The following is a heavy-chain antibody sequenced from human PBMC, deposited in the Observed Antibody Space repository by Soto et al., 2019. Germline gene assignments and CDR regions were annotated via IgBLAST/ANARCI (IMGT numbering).Heavy chain of an antibody. V-gene: IGHV4-30-4*01. CDR1: GASISGGNHY. Sequence: QVQLQESGPGLVKPSQTLSLTCTVSGASISGGNHYWSWVRQPPGKGLEWIGHLSYTGNTYNPYYHPSPESRPTMSLSTSQTQFSRNMTSVTAADPAVYFCALSERSLLDSWGQGALVSVSS. J-gene: IGHJ4*02. CDR2: LSYTGNTYNP. CDR3: ALSERSLLDS. D-gene: IGHD3-3*01.